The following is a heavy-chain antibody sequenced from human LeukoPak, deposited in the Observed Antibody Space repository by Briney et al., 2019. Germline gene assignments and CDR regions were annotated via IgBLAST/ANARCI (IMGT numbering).Heavy chain of an antibody. CDR1: GFTFSSYW. V-gene: IGHV3-74*01. J-gene: IGHJ3*02. CDR2: IKTDGRST. D-gene: IGHD1-1*01. Sequence: RSGGSLRLSCAASGFTFSSYWMHWVRQAPGKGPVWVSLIKTDGRSTSYADSVKGRFTISRDNAKNTLYLQMNSLRAEDTAVYYCARATNDAFDIWGQGTIVTVSS. CDR3: ARATNDAFDI.